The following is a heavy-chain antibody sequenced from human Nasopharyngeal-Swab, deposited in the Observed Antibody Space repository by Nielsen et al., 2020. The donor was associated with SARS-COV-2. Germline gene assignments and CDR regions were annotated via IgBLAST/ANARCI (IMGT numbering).Heavy chain of an antibody. Sequence: GESLQISCTTSGFTFGDYAMSWFRQAPGKGLEWVGFIRSKTYGGAPEYAASVKGRFTISRDGAESIAYLQMNSLETEDTGVYYCARSVGSFYGQGAFDIWGQGTMVTVSS. CDR2: IRSKTYGGAP. J-gene: IGHJ3*02. D-gene: IGHD1-26*01. CDR1: GFTFGDYA. CDR3: ARSVGSFYGQGAFDI. V-gene: IGHV3-49*01.